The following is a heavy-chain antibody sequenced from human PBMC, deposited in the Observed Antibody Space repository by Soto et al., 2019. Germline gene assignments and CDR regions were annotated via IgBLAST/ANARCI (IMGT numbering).Heavy chain of an antibody. V-gene: IGHV3-30*18. CDR1: GFIFSSCG. Sequence: VGSLRLSCAASGFIFSSCGMHWVRQAPGKGLEWVAVISYDGSNKYYADSVKGRFTISRDNSKNTLYLQMNSLRAEDTAVYYCAKAGITIFGVVKIWGQGTTVTVSS. D-gene: IGHD3-3*01. CDR3: AKAGITIFGVVKI. J-gene: IGHJ6*02. CDR2: ISYDGSNK.